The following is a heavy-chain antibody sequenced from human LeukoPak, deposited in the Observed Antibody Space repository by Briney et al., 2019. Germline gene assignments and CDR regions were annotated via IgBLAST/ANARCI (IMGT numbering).Heavy chain of an antibody. CDR1: GYTFTSYG. V-gene: IGHV1-18*01. CDR2: ISAYNGNT. J-gene: IGHJ4*02. D-gene: IGHD1-26*01. CDR3: ATSLVGATLYYFDY. Sequence: VSVKVSCKASGYTFTSYGISWVRQAPGQGLEWMGWISAYNGNTNYAQKLQGRVTMTTDTSTSTAYMELSSLRSEDTAVYYCATSLVGATLYYFDYWGQGTLVTVSS.